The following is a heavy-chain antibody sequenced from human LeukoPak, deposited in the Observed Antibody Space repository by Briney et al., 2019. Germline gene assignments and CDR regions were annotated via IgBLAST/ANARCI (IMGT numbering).Heavy chain of an antibody. Sequence: ASVKVSFKASGNTFTGYYMHWVRQAPGQGLEWMGWINPNSGGTNYAQKFQGRVTMTRDTSISTAYMELSRLRSDDTAVYYCARNPPGYSSSWTFDYWGQGTLVTVSS. CDR3: ARNPPGYSSSWTFDY. CDR2: INPNSGGT. D-gene: IGHD6-13*01. CDR1: GNTFTGYY. V-gene: IGHV1-2*02. J-gene: IGHJ4*02.